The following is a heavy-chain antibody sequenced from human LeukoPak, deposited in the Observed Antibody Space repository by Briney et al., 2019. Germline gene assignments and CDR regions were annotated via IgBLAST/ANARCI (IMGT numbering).Heavy chain of an antibody. J-gene: IGHJ6*02. D-gene: IGHD3-3*01. CDR2: IIPILGIA. V-gene: IGHV1-69*04. CDR1: GGTFSSYA. CDR3: ARVTMYYGMDV. Sequence: SVKVSCKAYGGTFSSYAISWLRQAPEQGLEWMGRIIPILGIANYAQKFQGRVTITADKSTSTAYMELSSLRSEDTAVYYCARVTMYYGMDVWGQGTTVTVSS.